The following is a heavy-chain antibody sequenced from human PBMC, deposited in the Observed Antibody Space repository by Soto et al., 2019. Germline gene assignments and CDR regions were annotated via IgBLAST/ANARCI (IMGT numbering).Heavy chain of an antibody. J-gene: IGHJ6*02. V-gene: IGHV3-11*01. CDR2: ISSSGSTI. CDR3: ARGRCSSTSCYYYYGMDV. D-gene: IGHD2-2*01. CDR1: GFTFSDYY. Sequence: GGSLRLSCVASGFTFSDYYMSWIRQAPGKGLEWVSYISSSGSTIYYADSVKGRFTISRDNAKNSLYLQMNSLRAEDTAVYYCARGRCSSTSCYYYYGMDVWGQGTTVTVSS.